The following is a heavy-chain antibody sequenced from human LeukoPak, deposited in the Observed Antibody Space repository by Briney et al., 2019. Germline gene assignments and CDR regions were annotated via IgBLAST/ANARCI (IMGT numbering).Heavy chain of an antibody. D-gene: IGHD4-17*01. CDR1: GGSISSYY. V-gene: IGHV4-59*01. Sequence: SETLSLTCTVSGGSISSYYWSWIRQPPGKGLEWIGYIYYSGSTNYNPSLKSRVTISVDTSKNQFSLKLSSVTAADTAVYYCARGIDYGTFEYWGQGTLVTVSS. CDR2: IYYSGST. CDR3: ARGIDYGTFEY. J-gene: IGHJ4*02.